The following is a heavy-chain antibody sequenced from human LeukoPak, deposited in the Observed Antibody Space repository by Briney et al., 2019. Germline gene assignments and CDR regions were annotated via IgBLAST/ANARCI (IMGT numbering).Heavy chain of an antibody. CDR1: GFSFRTYA. Sequence: PGGSLRLSCAASGFSFRTYAMSWVRQAPGKGLEWVSAISGGGGSTYYADSVKGRFTISRDNSKNTLYLQMNSLRAEDTAVYYCAKEKDSSGWFDYWGQRTLVTVSS. CDR3: AKEKDSSGWFDY. CDR2: ISGGGGST. V-gene: IGHV3-23*01. J-gene: IGHJ4*02. D-gene: IGHD6-19*01.